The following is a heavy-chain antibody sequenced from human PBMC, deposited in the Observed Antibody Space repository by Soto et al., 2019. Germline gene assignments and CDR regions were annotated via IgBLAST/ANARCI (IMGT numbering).Heavy chain of an antibody. Sequence: GESLKISCKGSGYSFTSYWIGWVRQMPGKGLEWMGIIYPGDSDTRYSPSFQGQVTISADKSISTAYLQWSSLKASDTAMYYWAVLTNYDSSGSDDAFDIWGQGTMVTVSS. V-gene: IGHV5-51*01. CDR3: AVLTNYDSSGSDDAFDI. J-gene: IGHJ3*02. CDR1: GYSFTSYW. D-gene: IGHD3-22*01. CDR2: IYPGDSDT.